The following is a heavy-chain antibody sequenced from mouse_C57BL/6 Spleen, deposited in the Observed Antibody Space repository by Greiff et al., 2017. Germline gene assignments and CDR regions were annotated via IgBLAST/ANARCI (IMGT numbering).Heavy chain of an antibody. Sequence: QVQLQQPGAELVMPGASVKLSCKASGYTFTSYWMHWVKQRPGQGLEWIGEIDPSDSYTNYNQKFKGKSTLTVDKSSSTAYMQLSSLTSEDSAVYYCARHYYGSSYGSFDVWGTGTTVTVSS. D-gene: IGHD1-1*01. CDR2: IDPSDSYT. V-gene: IGHV1-69*01. J-gene: IGHJ1*03. CDR1: GYTFTSYW. CDR3: ARHYYGSSYGSFDV.